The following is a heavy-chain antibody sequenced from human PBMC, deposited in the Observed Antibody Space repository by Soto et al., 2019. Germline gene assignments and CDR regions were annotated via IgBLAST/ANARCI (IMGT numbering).Heavy chain of an antibody. V-gene: IGHV1-18*01. CDR2: ISDYKGNT. CDR1: GYTFTDYA. D-gene: IGHD6-19*01. Sequence: QVQLVQSGAEVKKPGASVKVSCKASGYTFTDYAITWVRQAPGQGLEWMGWISDYKGNTTYAQKLQDRVTMTTDTSTSTVYMELRNLRSDDTAVYSCARERHTYSSGWYGVDFWGQGTLVTVSS. CDR3: ARERHTYSSGWYGVDF. J-gene: IGHJ4*02.